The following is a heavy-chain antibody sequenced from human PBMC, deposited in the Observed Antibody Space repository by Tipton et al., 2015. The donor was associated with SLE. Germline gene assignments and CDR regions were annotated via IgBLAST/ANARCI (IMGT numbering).Heavy chain of an antibody. CDR3: ARLAHYNSHWCLGY. V-gene: IGHV4-59*08. J-gene: IGHJ4*02. CDR1: GDSINNYY. Sequence: TLSLTCTVSGDSINNYYWSWIRQPLGRGLEYIGHVYFSGNTNYNPSLNSRVTISADTSKNQISLKLNSVTAADTAVYYCARLAHYNSHWCLGYWGQGTRVTVSS. D-gene: IGHD4/OR15-4a*01. CDR2: VYFSGNT.